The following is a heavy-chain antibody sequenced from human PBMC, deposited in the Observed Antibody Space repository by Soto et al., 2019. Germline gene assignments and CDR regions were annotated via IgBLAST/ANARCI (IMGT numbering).Heavy chain of an antibody. V-gene: IGHV4-59*01. CDR3: AREGSSSWSGDYGMDV. D-gene: IGHD6-13*01. CDR2: IYYSGGT. Sequence: SETLSLTCSVSGGAMRSYHWSWIRQPPGKGLEWIGNIYYSGGTSHNPSLKSRVTMAVDTSNNQFSLKLNSVTAADTAVYYCAREGSSSWSGDYGMDVWGQGTTVTVSS. J-gene: IGHJ6*02. CDR1: GGAMRSYH.